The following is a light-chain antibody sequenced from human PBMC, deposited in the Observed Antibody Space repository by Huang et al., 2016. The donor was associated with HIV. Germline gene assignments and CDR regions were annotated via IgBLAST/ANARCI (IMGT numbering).Light chain of an antibody. CDR1: QSVSSNP. V-gene: IGKV3-20*01. Sequence: IGLTQFPATHPWPPGGTATLPCRPRQSVSSNPLPWYQHRPGKAPRLVIYGTFNRATGIPDRFSGSGSRTDFTLTISRLEPEDFAVYDCQQYAGSPQTFGGGTKVEIK. J-gene: IGKJ4*01. CDR3: QQYAGSPQT. CDR2: GTF.